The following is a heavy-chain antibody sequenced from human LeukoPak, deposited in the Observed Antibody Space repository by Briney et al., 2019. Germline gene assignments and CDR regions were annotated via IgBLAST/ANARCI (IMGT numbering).Heavy chain of an antibody. CDR2: ISHTGDNI. CDR3: ARGEFAWIQGSYGLNV. D-gene: IGHD5-18*01. V-gene: IGHV3-48*04. CDR1: GFTFNSFS. J-gene: IGHJ6*02. Sequence: GGSLRLSCAASGFTFNSFSMNWVRQAPGKGLEWLLYISHTGDNINYADSVKGRFTISRDNAKKALYLQMNSLRAEDTAVYYCARGEFAWIQGSYGLNVWGQGTTVTVSS.